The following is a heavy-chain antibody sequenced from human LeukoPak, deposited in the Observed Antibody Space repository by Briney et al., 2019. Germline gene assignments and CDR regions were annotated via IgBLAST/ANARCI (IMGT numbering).Heavy chain of an antibody. CDR2: INPNSGGT. J-gene: IGHJ5*02. Sequence: ASVKVSCKASGYTFTGYYMHWVRQAPGQGLEWMGWINPNSGGTNYAQKFQGRVTMTRDTSISTAYMELSRLRSDDTAVYYCARAYRSEQQLVHSENWFDPWGQGTLVTVSP. V-gene: IGHV1-2*02. CDR3: ARAYRSEQQLVHSENWFDP. CDR1: GYTFTGYY. D-gene: IGHD6-13*01.